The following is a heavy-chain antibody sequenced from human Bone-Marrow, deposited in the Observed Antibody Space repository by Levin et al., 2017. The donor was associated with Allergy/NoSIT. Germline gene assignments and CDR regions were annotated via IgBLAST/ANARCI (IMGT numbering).Heavy chain of an antibody. V-gene: IGHV3-23*01. Sequence: PGGSLRLSCAASGFTFSSYAMSWVRQAPGKGLEWVSAISGSGGSTYYADSVKGRFTISRDNSKNTLYLQMNSLRAEDTAVYYCAKEVDKWGFYSSAEFDYWGQGTLVTVSS. J-gene: IGHJ4*02. CDR3: AKEVDKWGFYSSAEFDY. CDR1: GFTFSSYA. D-gene: IGHD6-25*01. CDR2: ISGSGGST.